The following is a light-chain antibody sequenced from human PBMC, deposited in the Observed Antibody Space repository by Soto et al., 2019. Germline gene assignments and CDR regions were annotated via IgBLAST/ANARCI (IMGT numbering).Light chain of an antibody. CDR3: QQYGSSLWT. CDR1: QSVSSSY. Sequence: EIGLTQSPGTLSLSPGERATLSCRASQSVSSSYLAWYQQKPGQAPRLLIYGASSRATGIPDRFSGSGSGKDFTLTIRRLEPEDFAVYYCQQYGSSLWTFGQGTKVEIK. V-gene: IGKV3-20*01. CDR2: GAS. J-gene: IGKJ1*01.